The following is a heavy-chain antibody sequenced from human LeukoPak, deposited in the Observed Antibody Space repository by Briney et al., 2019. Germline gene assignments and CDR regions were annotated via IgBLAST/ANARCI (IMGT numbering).Heavy chain of an antibody. CDR1: GGSISSYY. CDR2: IYYSGST. D-gene: IGHD3-3*01. V-gene: IGHV4-59*01. CDR3: ARDQGTYYDFWSGTNRDYYYYYMDV. Sequence: SGTLSLTCTVSGGSISSYYWSWIRPPPGKGLEWIGYIYYSGSTNYNPSLKSRVTISVDTSESQFSLKLSSVTAADTAVYYCARDQGTYYDFWSGTNRDYYYYYMDVWGKGTTVTVSS. J-gene: IGHJ6*03.